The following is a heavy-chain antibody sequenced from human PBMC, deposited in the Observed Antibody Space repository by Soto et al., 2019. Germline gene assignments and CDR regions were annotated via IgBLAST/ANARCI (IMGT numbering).Heavy chain of an antibody. CDR1: GFAFTTND. CDR3: AREVAEGASIRHDP. D-gene: IGHD5-12*01. J-gene: IGHJ5*02. Sequence: QVQLVQSGAEVRTPGSSLTVSCKAIGFAFTTNDIHWVRQAPGQRLEWMGWMNVNTDSTDSAEEFEGRLLMTSNTSISTAYLELTGLTSNDTVVYYCAREVAEGASIRHDPWGQGTHVTLS. V-gene: IGHV1-8*02. CDR2: MNVNTDST.